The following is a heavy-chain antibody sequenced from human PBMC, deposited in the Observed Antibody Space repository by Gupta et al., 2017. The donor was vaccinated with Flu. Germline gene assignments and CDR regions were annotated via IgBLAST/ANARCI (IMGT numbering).Heavy chain of an antibody. D-gene: IGHD3-3*01. CDR2: INHSGST. CDR1: GGSFSGYY. Sequence: QVQLQQWGAGLLKPSETLSLTCAVYGGSFSGYYWSWIRQPPGKGLEWIGEINHSGSTNYNPSLKSRVTISVDTSKNQFSLKLSSVTAADTAVYYCARVPYDFWSGYRPDYWGQGTLVTVSS. J-gene: IGHJ4*02. V-gene: IGHV4-34*01. CDR3: ARVPYDFWSGYRPDY.